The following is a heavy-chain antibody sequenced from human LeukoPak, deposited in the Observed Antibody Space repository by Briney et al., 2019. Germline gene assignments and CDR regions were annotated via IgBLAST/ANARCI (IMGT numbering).Heavy chain of an antibody. CDR2: INSDGSWT. CDR3: AKDRVAGWFDP. CDR1: GNYW. J-gene: IGHJ5*02. V-gene: IGHV3-74*01. D-gene: IGHD5-24*01. Sequence: QTGGSLRLSCAASGNYWMHWVRQAPGKGLVWVSHINSDGSWTSYADSVKGRFTISRDNSKNTLYLQMNSLRAEDTAVYYCAKDRVAGWFDPWGQGTLVTVSS.